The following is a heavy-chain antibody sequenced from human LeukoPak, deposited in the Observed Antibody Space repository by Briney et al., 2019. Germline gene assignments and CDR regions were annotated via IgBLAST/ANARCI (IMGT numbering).Heavy chain of an antibody. CDR1: GGPIDNHY. D-gene: IGHD6-6*01. V-gene: IGHV4-59*08. Sequence: PSETLSLTCSVPGGPIDNHYWSWIRQPPGKGLEWIGYMYYSGFTNYNPSLQGRVTISVDTPKNQFSLKLRSVTASDSAVYYCARLSVAAEYYFDYWGQGTLVTVSS. CDR3: ARLSVAAEYYFDY. J-gene: IGHJ4*02. CDR2: MYYSGFT.